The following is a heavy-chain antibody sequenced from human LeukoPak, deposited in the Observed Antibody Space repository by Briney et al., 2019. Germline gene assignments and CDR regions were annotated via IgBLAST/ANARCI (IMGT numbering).Heavy chain of an antibody. CDR1: GGSISSSSYY. J-gene: IGHJ4*02. CDR2: IYYSGST. D-gene: IGHD5-18*01. CDR3: ARADGQLWRRYYFDY. Sequence: TSETLSLTCTVSGGSISSSSYYWGWIRQPPGKGLEWIGSIYYSGSTYYNPSLKSRVTISVDTSKNQFSLKLSSVTAADTAVYYCARADGQLWRRYYFDYWGQGTLVTVSS. V-gene: IGHV4-39*07.